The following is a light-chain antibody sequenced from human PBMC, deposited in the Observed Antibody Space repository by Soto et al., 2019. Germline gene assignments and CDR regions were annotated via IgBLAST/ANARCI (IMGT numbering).Light chain of an antibody. J-gene: IGKJ4*01. CDR3: QQANSFPLA. V-gene: IGKV1-12*01. CDR2: AAS. Sequence: DIQMTQSPSSVSASVGDRVTITCRARQGISNWLTWYQQKPGKAPKLLIYAASSVQIGVPSRFRGSASGTDLTLTISSLQPEDFAIYFCQQANSFPLAFGGGTKVEI. CDR1: QGISNW.